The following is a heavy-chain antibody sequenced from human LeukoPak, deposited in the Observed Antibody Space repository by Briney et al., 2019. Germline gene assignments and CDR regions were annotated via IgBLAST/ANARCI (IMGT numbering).Heavy chain of an antibody. J-gene: IGHJ4*02. CDR3: ARAVVAGDSFDY. Sequence: SETLSLTCTVSGGSVSTYYWNWVRQPPGKGLEWIGFFYYSGNTNYNPSLKSRVTISVDTSKNQFSLKLSSVTAADTAVYYCARAVVAGDSFDYWGQGTLVTVSS. CDR1: GGSVSTYY. V-gene: IGHV4-59*02. CDR2: FYYSGNT. D-gene: IGHD4-17*01.